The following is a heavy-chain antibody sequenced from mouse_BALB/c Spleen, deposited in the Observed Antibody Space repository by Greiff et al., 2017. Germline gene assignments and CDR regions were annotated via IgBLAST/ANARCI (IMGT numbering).Heavy chain of an antibody. CDR3: ALYDYDGFAY. D-gene: IGHD2-4*01. Sequence: VQLQQSGAELVRPGALVKLSCKASGFNIKDYYMHWVKQRPEQGLAWIGWIDPENGNTIYDPKFQGKASITADTSSNTAYLQLSSLTSEDTAVYYCALYDYDGFAYWGQGTLVTVSA. J-gene: IGHJ3*01. CDR1: GFNIKDYY. V-gene: IGHV14-1*02. CDR2: IDPENGNT.